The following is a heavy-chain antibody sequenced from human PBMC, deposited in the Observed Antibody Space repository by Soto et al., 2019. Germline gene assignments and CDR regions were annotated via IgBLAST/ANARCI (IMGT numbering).Heavy chain of an antibody. D-gene: IGHD5-18*01. CDR3: ASPQGGYSYGNRDY. CDR1: GGSISSSSYY. J-gene: IGHJ4*02. V-gene: IGHV4-39*01. Sequence: SETLSLTCTVSGGSISSSSYYWGWIRQPPGKGLEWIGSIYYSGSTYYNPSLKSRVTISVDTSKNQFSLKLSSVTAADTAVYYCASPQGGYSYGNRDYWGQGTLVTVSS. CDR2: IYYSGST.